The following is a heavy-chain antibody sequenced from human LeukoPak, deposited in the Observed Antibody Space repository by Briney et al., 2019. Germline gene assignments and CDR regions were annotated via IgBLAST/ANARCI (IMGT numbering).Heavy chain of an antibody. V-gene: IGHV4-61*02. CDR2: IYTSGST. J-gene: IGHJ5*02. CDR3: ARGAQGSGHWFDP. Sequence: SGTLSLTCTVSGGSISSGNYYWSWIRQPAGKGLEWIGRIYTSGSTNYNPSLKSRVTISVDTSKNQFSLKLSSVTAADTAVYYCARGAQGSGHWFDPWGQGTLVTVSS. D-gene: IGHD3-10*01. CDR1: GGSISSGNYY.